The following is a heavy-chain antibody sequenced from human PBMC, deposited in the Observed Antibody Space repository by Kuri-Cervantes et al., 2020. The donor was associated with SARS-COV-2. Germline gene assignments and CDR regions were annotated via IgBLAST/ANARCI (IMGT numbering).Heavy chain of an antibody. D-gene: IGHD1-1*01. CDR1: GFTFSDYS. CDR3: VRDGDHWNFDY. Sequence: GGSLRLSCAASGFTFSDYSMSWVRQAPGKGLEWVSAISGSGGSTYYADSVKGRFTISRDNSKNTLYLQMNSLRAEDTAVYYCVRDGDHWNFDYWGQGTLVTVSS. V-gene: IGHV3-23*01. J-gene: IGHJ4*02. CDR2: ISGSGGST.